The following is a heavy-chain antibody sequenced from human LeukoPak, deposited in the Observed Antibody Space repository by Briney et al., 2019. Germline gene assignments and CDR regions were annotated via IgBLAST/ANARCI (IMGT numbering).Heavy chain of an antibody. CDR3: ARGRNIEMTTMSGGSDY. D-gene: IGHD5-24*01. Sequence: ASVKVSCKASGYTFTDYYMHWVRQAPGQGLEWMGWLNPNSGDTNYAQKFQGRVSMTRDSSISTAYMDLSELRSDDTAVYSCARGRNIEMTTMSGGSDYWGQGTLVTVSS. V-gene: IGHV1-2*02. CDR2: LNPNSGDT. J-gene: IGHJ4*02. CDR1: GYTFTDYY.